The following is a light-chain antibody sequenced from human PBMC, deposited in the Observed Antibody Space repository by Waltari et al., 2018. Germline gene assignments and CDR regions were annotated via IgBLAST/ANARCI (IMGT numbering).Light chain of an antibody. CDR2: DAS. CDR1: QSVSSY. Sequence: EIVLTQSPATLSLSPGERATLSCRASQSVSSYLAWYQHKPGQAPRLLIYDASNRATGIPARFSGSGSGTDFTLTISSLEPEDFAFYYCQQRSNRPPGVTFGPGTKVDMK. J-gene: IGKJ3*01. CDR3: QQRSNRPPGVT. V-gene: IGKV3-11*01.